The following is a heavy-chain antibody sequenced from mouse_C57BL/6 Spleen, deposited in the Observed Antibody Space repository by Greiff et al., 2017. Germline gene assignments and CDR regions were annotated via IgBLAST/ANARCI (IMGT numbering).Heavy chain of an antibody. V-gene: IGHV1-15*01. CDR2: IDPEDGGT. D-gene: IGHD2-5*01. J-gene: IGHJ3*01. CDR1: GYTFTDYE. CDR3: TREAILSTWFAY. Sequence: VQLVESGAELVRPGASVTLSCKASGYTFTDYEMHWVKQTPVHGLEWIGAIDPEDGGTAYNQKFKGKAILTADKSSSTAYMELRSLTSDDSAVYYCTREAILSTWFAYWGQGTLVTVSS.